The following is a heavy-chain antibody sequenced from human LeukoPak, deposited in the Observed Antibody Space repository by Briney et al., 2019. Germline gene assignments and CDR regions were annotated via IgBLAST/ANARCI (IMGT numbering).Heavy chain of an antibody. D-gene: IGHD3-10*01. CDR3: ARDRRTTMVRGVINY. Sequence: ASVKVSCKASGYTFTSYGISWVRQAPGQGLEWMGWISAYNGNTNYAQKLQGRVTMTTDTSTSTAYMELRSLRSDDTAVYYCARDRRTTMVRGVINYWGQGTLVTVSS. CDR2: ISAYNGNT. V-gene: IGHV1-18*01. J-gene: IGHJ4*02. CDR1: GYTFTSYG.